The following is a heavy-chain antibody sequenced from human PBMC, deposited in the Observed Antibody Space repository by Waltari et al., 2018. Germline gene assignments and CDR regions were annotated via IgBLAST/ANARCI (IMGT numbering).Heavy chain of an antibody. Sequence: QVQLQESGPGLVKPSETLSLTCSVSGYSISSGYYWGWIRQPPGKGMEWIGSSYHSGITFYNPSLKIRVTIAVDTSNNQFSLKLSSVTAADTAVYYCARDTPAPRITGATSVDYWGQGTLVTVSS. CDR3: ARDTPAPRITGATSVDY. CDR1: GYSISSGYY. CDR2: SYHSGIT. J-gene: IGHJ4*02. V-gene: IGHV4-38-2*02. D-gene: IGHD1-20*01.